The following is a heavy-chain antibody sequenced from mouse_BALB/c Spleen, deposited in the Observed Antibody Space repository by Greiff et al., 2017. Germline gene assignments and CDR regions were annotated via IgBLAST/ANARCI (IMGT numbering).Heavy chain of an antibody. V-gene: IGHV1-7*01. CDR3: ARWTARARGDAMDY. J-gene: IGHJ4*01. CDR2: INPSTGYT. CDR1: GYTFTSYW. Sequence: VKLMESGAELAKPGASVKMSCKASGYTFTSYWMHWVKQRPGQGLEWIGYINPSTGYTEYNQKFKDKATLTADKSSSTAYMQLSSLTSEDSAVYYCARWTARARGDAMDYWGQGTSVTVSS. D-gene: IGHD3-2*01.